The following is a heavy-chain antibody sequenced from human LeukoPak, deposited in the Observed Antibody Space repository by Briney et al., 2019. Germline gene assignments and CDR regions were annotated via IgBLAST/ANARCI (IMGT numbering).Heavy chain of an antibody. D-gene: IGHD3-22*01. J-gene: IGHJ4*02. Sequence: GGSLTLSCPASGFTFSSYWMSWVRQAPGKGLEGVGNINQDGSEKYYVALVQRRLTISRDNAKNPLYLQMNSLQAEGTAVSYCARVRDYYDSSGYYYAFDYWGQGTLVTVSS. V-gene: IGHV3-7*01. CDR1: GFTFSSYW. CDR3: ARVRDYYDSSGYYYAFDY. CDR2: INQDGSEK.